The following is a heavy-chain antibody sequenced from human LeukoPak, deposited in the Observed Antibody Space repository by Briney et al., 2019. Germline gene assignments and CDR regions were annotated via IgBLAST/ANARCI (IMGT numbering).Heavy chain of an antibody. V-gene: IGHV1-2*02. CDR3: ARDQWELPHAFDI. Sequence: ASVKVSCKASDYTFISYGISWVRQAPGQGLEWMGWINPNSGGTNYAQKFQGRVTMTRDTSISTAYMELSRLRSDDTAVYYCARDQWELPHAFDIWGQGTMVTVSS. J-gene: IGHJ3*02. CDR1: DYTFISYG. CDR2: INPNSGGT. D-gene: IGHD1-26*01.